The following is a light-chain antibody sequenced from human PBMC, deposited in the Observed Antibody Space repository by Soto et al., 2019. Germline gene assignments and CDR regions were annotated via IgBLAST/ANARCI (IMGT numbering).Light chain of an antibody. Sequence: EIVLTQSPATLSLSPGERATLSCRASQSVGSYLAWYQQKLGQAPRLLIYDASNSATGIPARFSGSGSGTDFTLTISSLEPEDFAVYYCQQRSNWPPWTFGQGTKVEVK. CDR2: DAS. CDR1: QSVGSY. J-gene: IGKJ1*01. V-gene: IGKV3-11*01. CDR3: QQRSNWPPWT.